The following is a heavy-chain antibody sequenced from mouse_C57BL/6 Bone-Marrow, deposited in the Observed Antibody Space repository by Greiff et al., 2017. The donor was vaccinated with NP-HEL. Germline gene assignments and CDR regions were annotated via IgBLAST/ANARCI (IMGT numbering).Heavy chain of an antibody. CDR3: ARGEGYYAMDY. J-gene: IGHJ4*01. CDR2: IYPSDSET. CDR1: GYTFTSSW. Sequence: VQLQQPGAELVRPGSSVKLSCKASGYTFTSSWMDWVKQRPGQGLEWIGNIYPSDSETHYNQKFKDKATLTVDKSSRTAYMQLSSLTSEDSAGYYCARGEGYYAMDYWGPGTSVTVSS. V-gene: IGHV1-61*01.